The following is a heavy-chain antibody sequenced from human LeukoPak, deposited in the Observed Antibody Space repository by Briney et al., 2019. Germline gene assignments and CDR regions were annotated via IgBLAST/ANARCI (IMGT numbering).Heavy chain of an antibody. Sequence: ASVKVSCKASGYTFTSNYIHWVRQAPGQGLGWMGMIYPRDGSTSYAQKFQGRVTVTRDTSTSTVHMELGGLRSEDTAVYYCARDQEGFDYWGQGTLVTVSS. V-gene: IGHV1-46*01. J-gene: IGHJ4*02. CDR1: GYTFTSNY. CDR2: IYPRDGST. CDR3: ARDQEGFDY.